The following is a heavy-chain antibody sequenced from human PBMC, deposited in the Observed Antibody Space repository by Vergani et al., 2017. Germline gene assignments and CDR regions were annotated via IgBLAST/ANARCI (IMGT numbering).Heavy chain of an antibody. J-gene: IGHJ3*02. D-gene: IGHD5-24*01. CDR3: TRQTEMATIRGDAFDI. Sequence: VQLVESGGGLVQPGGSLKLSCAASGFTFSGSAMHWVRQASGKGLEWVGRIRSKANSYATAYAASVKGRFTISRDDSKNTAYLQMNSLKTEDTAVYYCTRQTEMATIRGDAFDIWGQGTMVTVSS. CDR1: GFTFSGSA. V-gene: IGHV3-73*01. CDR2: IRSKANSYAT.